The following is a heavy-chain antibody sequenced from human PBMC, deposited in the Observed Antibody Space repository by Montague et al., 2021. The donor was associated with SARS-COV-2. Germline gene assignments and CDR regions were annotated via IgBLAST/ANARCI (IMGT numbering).Heavy chain of an antibody. Sequence: CAISGDSVSSNIATRRWVRQTPARDLDRLGRTYYRSKWNNDYAESVKSRITIDPDTSKHQFSLHLNSVTPEDTAVYYCARIPVGSKYYFDFWGQGTLVTVSS. V-gene: IGHV6-1*01. CDR1: GDSVSSNIAT. J-gene: IGHJ4*02. CDR3: ARIPVGSKYYFDF. CDR2: TYYRSKWNN. D-gene: IGHD2-2*01.